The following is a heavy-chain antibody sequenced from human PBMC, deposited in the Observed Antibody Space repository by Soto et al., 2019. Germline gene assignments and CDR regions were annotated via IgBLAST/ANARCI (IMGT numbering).Heavy chain of an antibody. J-gene: IGHJ4*02. CDR1: GFTFSSYA. CDR2: ISYDGSNK. CDR3: AGWGKGEELVVVVIKAYYCDY. V-gene: IGHV3-30-3*01. Sequence: QVQLVESGGGVVQPGRSLRLSCAASGFTFSSYAMHWVRQAPGKGLEWVAVISYDGSNKYYADSVKGRFTISRDNSKNTLYLQMNSLRAEDTAVYYCAGWGKGEELVVVVIKAYYCDYWGQGTLVTVSS. D-gene: IGHD3-22*01.